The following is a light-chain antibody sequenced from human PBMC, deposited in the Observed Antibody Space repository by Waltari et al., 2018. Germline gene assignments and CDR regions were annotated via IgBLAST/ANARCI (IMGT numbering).Light chain of an antibody. CDR3: QQRSNWPLT. CDR1: QSVSSY. Sequence: EIVLTQSPATLSLSPGERATLSCRASQSVSSYLAWYQQKPGQAPRLLIYDASNRATGIPARFSGSGSGTDFTVNISSLGPEDFAVYYCQQRSNWPLTFGGGTKVEIK. V-gene: IGKV3-11*01. J-gene: IGKJ4*01. CDR2: DAS.